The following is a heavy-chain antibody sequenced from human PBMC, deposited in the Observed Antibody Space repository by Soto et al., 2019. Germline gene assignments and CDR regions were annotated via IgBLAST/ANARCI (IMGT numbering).Heavy chain of an antibody. J-gene: IGHJ5*02. D-gene: IGHD3-16*01. V-gene: IGHV1-69-2*01. CDR3: ARERKTRIDGVWTWFDP. CDR2: VDPEDDET. CDR1: GDSFTDHY. Sequence: EVQLLQSGAEVKKPGTTVTISCTVSGDSFTDHYVHWVQQDPGKGLEWMGLVDPEDDETVYAEKFQGRVTISADRSTDPSYMEVSSLRSEYTAVYYCARERKTRIDGVWTWFDPWGQGTLVTVSS.